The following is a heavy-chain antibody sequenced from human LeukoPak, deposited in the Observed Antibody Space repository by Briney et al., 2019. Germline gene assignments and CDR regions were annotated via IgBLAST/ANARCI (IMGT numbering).Heavy chain of an antibody. Sequence: GGSLRLSCAASGFTFSGYWTSWVRQAPGKGLEWVANIDQDGSEKYYVDSVKGRFTISKDNAKNSLFLQMNSLRVDDTAVYYCARIKGGTSAAISYWGQGTLVTVSS. CDR2: IDQDGSEK. CDR3: ARIKGGTSAAISY. V-gene: IGHV3-7*01. D-gene: IGHD2-15*01. J-gene: IGHJ4*02. CDR1: GFTFSGYW.